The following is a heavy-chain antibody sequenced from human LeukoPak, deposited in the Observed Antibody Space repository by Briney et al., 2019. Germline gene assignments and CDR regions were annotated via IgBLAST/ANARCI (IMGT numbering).Heavy chain of an antibody. CDR1: GFTFSSYA. CDR3: ARDLGPKWELLPNLVY. D-gene: IGHD1-26*01. CDR2: ISYDGSNK. V-gene: IGHV3-30-3*01. J-gene: IGHJ4*02. Sequence: GRSLRLSCAASGFTFSSYAMHWVRQAPGKGLEWVAVISYDGSNKYYADSVKGRSTISRDNSKNTLYLQMNSLRAEDTAVYYCARDLGPKWELLPNLVYWGQGTLVTVSS.